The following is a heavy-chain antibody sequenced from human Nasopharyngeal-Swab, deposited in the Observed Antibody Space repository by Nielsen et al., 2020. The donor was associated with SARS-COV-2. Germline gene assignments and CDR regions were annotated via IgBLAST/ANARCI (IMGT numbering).Heavy chain of an antibody. D-gene: IGHD6-19*01. J-gene: IGHJ6*02. CDR3: ARDRGAVARNYYYYGMDV. Sequence: SVKVSCKASGGTFGSYAISWVRQAPGQGLEWMGGIIPIFGTANYAQKFQGRVTITADESTSTAYMELGSLRSEDTAVYYCARDRGAVARNYYYYGMDVWGQGTTVTVSS. CDR2: IIPIFGTA. CDR1: GGTFGSYA. V-gene: IGHV1-69*13.